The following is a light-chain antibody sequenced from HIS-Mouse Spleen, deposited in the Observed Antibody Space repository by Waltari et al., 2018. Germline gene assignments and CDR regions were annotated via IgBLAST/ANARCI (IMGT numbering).Light chain of an antibody. V-gene: IGKV4-1*01. CDR1: QSVLYSSNNKNY. J-gene: IGKJ4*01. CDR2: WAS. Sequence: DIVMTQSPDSLAVSLGERATINCKSSQSVLYSSNNKNYLAWYQQKPGQPPKLLIYWASTRESGVPDRFSGRGSGTDFTLTISSLQAEDVAVYYCQQYYSTPPVTFGGGTK. CDR3: QQYYSTPPVT.